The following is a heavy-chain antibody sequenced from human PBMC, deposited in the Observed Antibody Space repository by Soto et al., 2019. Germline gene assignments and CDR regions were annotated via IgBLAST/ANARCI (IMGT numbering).Heavy chain of an antibody. Sequence: EVQLVESGGGLVQPGESLRLSCAASGFTFSYYWMHWVRQAPGKGLVWVSRIHSDGSSTTYADSVKGRFTISRDNATNTLYLQMNSLRAEDTAVYYCARGDRGAFDLWGQGRVLTVSS. CDR3: ARGDRGAFDL. CDR2: IHSDGSST. D-gene: IGHD1-26*01. J-gene: IGHJ3*01. V-gene: IGHV3-74*01. CDR1: GFTFSYYW.